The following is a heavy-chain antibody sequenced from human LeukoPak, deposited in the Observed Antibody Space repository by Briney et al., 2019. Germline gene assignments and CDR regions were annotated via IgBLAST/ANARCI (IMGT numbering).Heavy chain of an antibody. D-gene: IGHD5-18*01. CDR1: GGSISSYY. Sequence: SETLSLTCTVSGGSISSYYWSWIRQPAGKGLEWIGRIYTSGSTNYNPSLKSRVTMSVDTSKNQFSLKLSSVTAADTAVYYCARDLAWGAMVYLGDYWGQGILVTVSS. CDR2: IYTSGST. J-gene: IGHJ4*02. CDR3: ARDLAWGAMVYLGDY. V-gene: IGHV4-4*07.